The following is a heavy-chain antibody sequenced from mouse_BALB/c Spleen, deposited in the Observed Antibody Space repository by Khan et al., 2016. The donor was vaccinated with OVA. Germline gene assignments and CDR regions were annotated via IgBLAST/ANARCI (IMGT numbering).Heavy chain of an antibody. CDR2: ISSGGNT. J-gene: IGHJ3*01. V-gene: IGHV5-6-5*01. Sequence: EVELVESGGGLVQPGGSLKLSCTASGFTFSNYAMSWVRQTPEKRLEWVASISSGGNTYYPDSVKGRLDISRDNARNNRTLKMSSVRSEETAMYYGARDYWFTYWGQGTLVTVSA. CDR1: GFTFSNYA. CDR3: ARDYWFTY.